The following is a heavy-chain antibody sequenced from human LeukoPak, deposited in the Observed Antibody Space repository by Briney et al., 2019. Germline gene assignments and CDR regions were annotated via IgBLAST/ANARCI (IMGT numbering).Heavy chain of an antibody. CDR2: TRYDGSNK. CDR3: ARELGVGVVGDAFDI. D-gene: IGHD3-22*01. J-gene: IGHJ3*02. V-gene: IGHV3-30*02. Sequence: GGSLRLSCAASGFIFSSYGMHWVRQAPGKGLEWVAFTRYDGSNKYYADSVKGRFTISRDNSKNTLYLQMNSLRAEDTAVYYCARELGVGVVGDAFDIWGQGTVVTVSS. CDR1: GFIFSSYG.